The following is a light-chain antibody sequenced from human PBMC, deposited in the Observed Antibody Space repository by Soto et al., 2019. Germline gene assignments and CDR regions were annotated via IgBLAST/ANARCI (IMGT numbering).Light chain of an antibody. J-gene: IGKJ5*01. CDR2: GAS. CDR1: QSVSNN. V-gene: IGKV3D-15*01. CDR3: QQYNNWPIT. Sequence: EIVLTQSPGTLSLSPCERATLSCSASQSVSNNYLAWYQQKPGQAPRLLIYGASNRATGIPDRFSGSGSGTEFTLTISSLQSEDFAVYYCQQYNNWPITFGQGTRLEI.